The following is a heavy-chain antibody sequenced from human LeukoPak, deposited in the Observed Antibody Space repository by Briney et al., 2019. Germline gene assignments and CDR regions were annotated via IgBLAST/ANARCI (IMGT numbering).Heavy chain of an antibody. D-gene: IGHD5-18*01. J-gene: IGHJ6*03. Sequence: PSETLSLTCTVSGGSISSSSYYWSWIRQPPGKGLEWIGYIYDSGSTNYNPSLKSRVTMSVDTSKNQFSLKLSSVTAADTAVYYCARDLRGYSYGYGPYYYYYYMDVWGKGTTVTISS. CDR3: ARDLRGYSYGYGPYYYYYYMDV. V-gene: IGHV4-61*01. CDR2: IYDSGST. CDR1: GGSISSSSYY.